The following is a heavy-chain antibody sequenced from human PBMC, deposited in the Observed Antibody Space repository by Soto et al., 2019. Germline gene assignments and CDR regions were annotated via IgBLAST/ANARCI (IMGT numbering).Heavy chain of an antibody. CDR2: IYYSGST. CDR1: GGSMSSHY. V-gene: IGHV4-59*08. CDR3: ARPTGSRWTHNWFDH. J-gene: IGHJ5*02. D-gene: IGHD6-13*01. Sequence: SETLSLTCTVSGGSMSSHYWSWIRQPPGKGLEWIAYIYYSGSTNYNHSLRSQVTLSVDTSKSQISLKLSSVTAADTAVYYCARPTGSRWTHNWFDHGGQGTLGTVSS.